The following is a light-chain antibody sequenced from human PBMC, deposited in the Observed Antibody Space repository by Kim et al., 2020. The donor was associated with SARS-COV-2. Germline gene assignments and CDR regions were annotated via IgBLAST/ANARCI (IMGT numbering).Light chain of an antibody. J-gene: IGKJ4*01. CDR2: AAS. Sequence: DMQMTQSPSSLSAPVGDRVTITCRASQDINNCLAWYQQKPGKVPKLLIYAASTLQSGVPSRFSGSVSGTDFTLTISSLQPEDVGSYYCQKYNSAPRAFGGGTKVDIK. V-gene: IGKV1-27*01. CDR1: QDINNC. CDR3: QKYNSAPRA.